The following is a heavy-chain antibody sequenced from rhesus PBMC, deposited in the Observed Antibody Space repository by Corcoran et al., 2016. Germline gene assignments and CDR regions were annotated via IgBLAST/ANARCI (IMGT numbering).Heavy chain of an antibody. J-gene: IGHJ4*01. CDR1: GGSISHGYND. V-gene: IGHV4-122*02. D-gene: IGHD6-25*01. Sequence: QVQLQESGPGLVKPSEPLSLRSAVSGGSISHGYNDWTWIPQPPGKGLEWIGYITHSGSPSYNPSLKSRVTISRDTSKNQFSLELRSVTAADTAVYYCARVSRQSFDYWGQGVLVTVSS. CDR2: ITHSGSP. CDR3: ARVSRQSFDY.